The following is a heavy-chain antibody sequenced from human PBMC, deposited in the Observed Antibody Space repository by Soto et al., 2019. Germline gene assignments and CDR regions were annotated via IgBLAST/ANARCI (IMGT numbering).Heavy chain of an antibody. D-gene: IGHD6-13*01. CDR2: INAGNGNT. CDR1: GYTFTSYA. V-gene: IGHV1-3*01. J-gene: IGHJ6*02. CDR3: ARVRRQLVLGYYYGMDV. Sequence: QVQLVQSGAEVKKPGASVKVSCKASGYTFTSYAMHWVRQAPGQRLEWMGWINAGNGNTKYSQKFQGRVTITRDTSASTAYMELSSLRSEDTAVYYCARVRRQLVLGYYYGMDVWGQGTTVTVSS.